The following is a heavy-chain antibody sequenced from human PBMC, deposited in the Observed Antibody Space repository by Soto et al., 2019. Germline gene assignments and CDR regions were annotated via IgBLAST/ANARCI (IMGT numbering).Heavy chain of an antibody. CDR3: ARGGLGYCSSTSCYEENRMIDY. CDR1: GGSISSYY. CDR2: INHSGST. J-gene: IGHJ4*02. V-gene: IGHV4-34*01. D-gene: IGHD2-2*01. Sequence: SETLSLTCTVSGGSISSYYWSWIRQPPGKGLEWIGEINHSGSTNYNPSLKSRVTISVDTSKNQFSLKLSSVTAADTAVYYCARGGLGYCSSTSCYEENRMIDYWGQGTLVTVSS.